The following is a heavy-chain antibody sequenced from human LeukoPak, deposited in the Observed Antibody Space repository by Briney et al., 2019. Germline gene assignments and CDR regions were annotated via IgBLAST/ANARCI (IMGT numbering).Heavy chain of an antibody. Sequence: GESLKISCKGSGNRFTSYWIGWVRQMPGKGLEWMGIIYFGDSHTRYNPSFQGQVTISADKSISTAYLQWSSLKASDTAIYYCATSAGSSSSWEFDYWGQGTLVTVSS. CDR1: GNRFTSYW. V-gene: IGHV5-51*01. CDR3: ATSAGSSSSWEFDY. D-gene: IGHD6-13*01. J-gene: IGHJ4*02. CDR2: IYFGDSHT.